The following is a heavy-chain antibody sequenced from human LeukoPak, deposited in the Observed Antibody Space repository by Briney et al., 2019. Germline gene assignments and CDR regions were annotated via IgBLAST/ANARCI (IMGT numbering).Heavy chain of an antibody. V-gene: IGHV4-38-2*02. CDR2: IYHSGST. CDR3: ARTPSGYSYGRKFDY. J-gene: IGHJ4*02. Sequence: SETLSLTCTVSGYSISSGYYWGWIRQPPGKGLEWIGSIYHSGSTNYNPSLKSRVTISVDTSKNQFSLKLSSVTAADTAVYYCARTPSGYSYGRKFDYWGQGTLVTVSS. D-gene: IGHD5-18*01. CDR1: GYSISSGYY.